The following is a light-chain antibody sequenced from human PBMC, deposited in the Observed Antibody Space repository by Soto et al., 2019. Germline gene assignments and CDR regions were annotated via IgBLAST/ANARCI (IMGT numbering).Light chain of an antibody. CDR3: QQRSNWPF. J-gene: IGKJ2*01. CDR2: DAS. Sequence: EIVLTQSPATLSLSPGERATLSCRASQSVSSYLAWYQQKPGQAPRHLIYDASNRATGIPARFSGSGSGTDFTLTISSLEPEDFAVYYCQQRSNWPFFGQGTKLEIK. CDR1: QSVSSY. V-gene: IGKV3-11*01.